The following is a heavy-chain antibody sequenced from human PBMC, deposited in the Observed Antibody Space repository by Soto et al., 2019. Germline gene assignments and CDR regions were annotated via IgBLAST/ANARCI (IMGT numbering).Heavy chain of an antibody. V-gene: IGHV3-33*01. D-gene: IGHD3-3*01. CDR1: GFTFSSYG. CDR3: AFLSGYYRYKPGIDYLNFDY. CDR2: IWYDGSNK. Sequence: TGGSLRLSCAASGFTFSSYGMHWVRQAPGKGLEWVAVIWYDGSNKYYADSVKGRFTISRDNSKNTLYLQMNSLRAEDTAVYYCAFLSGYYRYKPGIDYLNFDYWGQGTLVTVSS. J-gene: IGHJ4*02.